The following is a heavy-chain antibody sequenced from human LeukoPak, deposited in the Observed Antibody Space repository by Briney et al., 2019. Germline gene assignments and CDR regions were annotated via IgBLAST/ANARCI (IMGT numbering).Heavy chain of an antibody. Sequence: ASVKVSCKASGYTFTSYGISWVRQAPGQGLEWMGWISPYNDNTNYAQKFQGRVTITADESTSTAYMELSSLRSEDTAVYYCASHLAGEYYDFWSGYYTRAFDIWGQGTMVTVSS. CDR3: ASHLAGEYYDFWSGYYTRAFDI. CDR1: GYTFTSYG. CDR2: ISPYNDNT. J-gene: IGHJ3*02. D-gene: IGHD3-3*01. V-gene: IGHV1-18*01.